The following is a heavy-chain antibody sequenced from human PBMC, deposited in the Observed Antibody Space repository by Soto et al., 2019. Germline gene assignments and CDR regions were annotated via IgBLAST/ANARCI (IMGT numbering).Heavy chain of an antibody. CDR3: ARHGGNKFDY. D-gene: IGHD3-16*01. V-gene: IGHV4-39*01. J-gene: IGHJ4*02. CDR2: RHDSGNT. CDR1: GGSIISDHYY. Sequence: QPQLQESGPGLVKPSETLSLTCTVSGGSIISDHYYWAWIRQPPGKGLEWIGSRHDSGNTYQNPSLKSTLTIFVDTSKNQFSLHLSSATAADTAVYYCARHGGNKFDYWGQGTLVTVSS.